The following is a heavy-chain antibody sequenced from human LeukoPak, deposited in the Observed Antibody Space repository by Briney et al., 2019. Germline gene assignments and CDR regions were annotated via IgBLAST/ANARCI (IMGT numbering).Heavy chain of an antibody. V-gene: IGHV4-39*01. J-gene: IGHJ4*02. CDR2: IYYSGST. CDR3: ARQNDVVVPAAGYFDY. D-gene: IGHD2-2*01. CDR1: GGSISSSSYY. Sequence: SETLSLTCTVSGGSISSSSYYWGWIRQPPGKGLDWIGSIYYSGSTYYNPSLKSRVTISVDTSKNQFSLKLSSVTAADTAVYYCARQNDVVVPAAGYFDYWGQGTLVTVSS.